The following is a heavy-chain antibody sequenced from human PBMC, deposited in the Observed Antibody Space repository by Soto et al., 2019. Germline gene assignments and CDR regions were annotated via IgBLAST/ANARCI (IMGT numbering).Heavy chain of an antibody. J-gene: IGHJ4*02. D-gene: IGHD2-2*01. V-gene: IGHV3-23*01. CDR2: ISGSGGST. Sequence: GGSLRLSCAASGFTFSSYAMSWVRQAPGKGLEWVSAISGSGGSTYYADSVKGRFTISRDNSKITLYLQMNSLRAEDTAVYYFVKVPPSVVVVPAAMTVDYWGQGTLVTVSS. CDR3: VKVPPSVVVVPAAMTVDY. CDR1: GFTFSSYA.